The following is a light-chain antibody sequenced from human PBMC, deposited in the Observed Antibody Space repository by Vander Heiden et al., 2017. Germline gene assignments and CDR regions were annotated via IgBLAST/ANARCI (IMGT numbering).Light chain of an antibody. CDR1: SSVIGDHDH. CDR3: CSYTRSSTLV. J-gene: IGLJ1*01. V-gene: IGLV2-14*01. Sequence: QSALTQPASVSASPGQSITISCTGTSSVIGDHDHVSWYQQHPGKVPKVIIYEVSKRPSGVSNRFSGSKSGNTASLTISGLQAEDDADYYCCSYTRSSTLVFGTGTKVTAL. CDR2: EVS.